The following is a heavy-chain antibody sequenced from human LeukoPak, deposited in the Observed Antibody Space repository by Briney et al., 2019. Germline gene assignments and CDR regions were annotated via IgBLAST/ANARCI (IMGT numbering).Heavy chain of an antibody. D-gene: IGHD3-3*01. Sequence: GGSLRLSCASSEFTFRSYGLSWVRQAPGRGLEWVSGISGSDGNTYYADSVKGRFTISRDNSKNTLSLQMNSLRAEDTAVYYCARGGDFWSGYSRGYYMDVWGKGTTVTVSS. CDR3: ARGGDFWSGYSRGYYMDV. CDR1: EFTFRSYG. V-gene: IGHV3-23*01. CDR2: ISGSDGNT. J-gene: IGHJ6*03.